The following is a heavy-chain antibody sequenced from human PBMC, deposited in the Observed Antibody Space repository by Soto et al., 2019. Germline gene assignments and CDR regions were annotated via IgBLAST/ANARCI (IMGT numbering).Heavy chain of an antibody. J-gene: IGHJ4*01. V-gene: IGHV1-58*01. CDR3: AAPPNRDAYNYDY. CDR2: IVVGSGAT. Sequence: SVKVSCKASGLPFSASAVQWVRQARGQRLEWIGWIVVGSGATKYAPKFQERVTITRDMSTSTAYMELSRLTSEDTAVYYCAAPPNRDAYNYDYWG. CDR1: GLPFSASA. D-gene: IGHD5-12*01.